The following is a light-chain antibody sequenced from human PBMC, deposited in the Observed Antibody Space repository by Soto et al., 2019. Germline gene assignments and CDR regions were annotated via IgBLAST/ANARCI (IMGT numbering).Light chain of an antibody. CDR1: QSVSSN. Sequence: EIVMTQTPATLSVSLGGRATLSCRASQSVSSNLAWYQQKPGQAPRLLIYGASTRATGIPARFTGSGSGTEFTLTISSLQSEDFAVYYCQQYNDWPPWTFGQGTKVDI. CDR2: GAS. CDR3: QQYNDWPPWT. V-gene: IGKV3-15*01. J-gene: IGKJ1*01.